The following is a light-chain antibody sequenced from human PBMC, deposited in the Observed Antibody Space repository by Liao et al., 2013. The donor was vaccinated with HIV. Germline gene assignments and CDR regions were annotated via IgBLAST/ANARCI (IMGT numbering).Light chain of an antibody. CDR2: YDS. CDR1: NIGSKS. Sequence: SYVLTQPPSVSVAPRRTASIACGGKNIGSKSVHWYQQKPGQAPVLVIYYDSDRPSGIPERFSGSNSGHTATLTISRVEAGDEADYYCQVWDSSSDHYVFGTGTKVTVL. J-gene: IGLJ1*01. V-gene: IGLV3-21*01. CDR3: QVWDSSSDHYV.